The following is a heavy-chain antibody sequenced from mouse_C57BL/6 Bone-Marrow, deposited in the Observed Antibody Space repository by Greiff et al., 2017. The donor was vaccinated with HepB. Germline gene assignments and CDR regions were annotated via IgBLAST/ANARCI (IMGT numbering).Heavy chain of an antibody. CDR1: GYTFTSYD. D-gene: IGHD1-1*01. Sequence: QVQLKESGPELVKPGASVKLSCKASGYTFTSYDINWVKQRPGQGLEWIGWIYPRDGSTKYNEKFKGKATLTVDTSSSTAYMELHSLTSEDSAVYFCARVPFITTVVARAYWGQGTLVTVSA. J-gene: IGHJ3*01. CDR3: ARVPFITTVVARAY. CDR2: IYPRDGST. V-gene: IGHV1-85*01.